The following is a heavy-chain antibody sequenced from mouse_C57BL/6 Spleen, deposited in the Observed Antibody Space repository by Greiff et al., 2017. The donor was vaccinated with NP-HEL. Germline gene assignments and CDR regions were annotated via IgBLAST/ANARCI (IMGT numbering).Heavy chain of an antibody. CDR1: GYAFSSSW. D-gene: IGHD1-1*01. CDR2: IYPGDGDT. J-gene: IGHJ2*01. Sequence: QVQLQQSGPELVKPGASVKISCKASGYAFSSSWMNWVKQRPGKGLEWIGRIYPGDGDTNYNGKFKGKATLTADKSSSTAYMQLSSLTSEDSAVYFCARDGSSYPYFDYGGQGTTLTVSS. CDR3: ARDGSSYPYFDY. V-gene: IGHV1-82*01.